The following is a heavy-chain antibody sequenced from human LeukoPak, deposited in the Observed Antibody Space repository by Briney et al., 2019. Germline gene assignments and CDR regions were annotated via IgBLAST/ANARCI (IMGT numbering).Heavy chain of an antibody. D-gene: IGHD1-26*01. Sequence: GGSLRLSCAASGLTFSTYSMTWVRQAPGKGLEWVSAISPGGDITYYADSVKGRFTISRDNSKDTLYLQMNSLRAEDTAVYYCAKDATWFGGKYASFDYWGQGTLVTVSS. V-gene: IGHV3-23*01. CDR2: ISPGGDIT. CDR3: AKDATWFGGKYASFDY. CDR1: GLTFSTYS. J-gene: IGHJ4*02.